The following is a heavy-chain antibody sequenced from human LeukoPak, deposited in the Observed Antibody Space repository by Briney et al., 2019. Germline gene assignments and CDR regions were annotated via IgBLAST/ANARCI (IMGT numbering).Heavy chain of an antibody. CDR3: ARDPWNFYDDSGYNRDFDS. CDR2: IGTYGGDT. D-gene: IGHD3-22*01. V-gene: IGHV1-18*01. J-gene: IGHJ5*01. CDR1: TSR. Sequence: VASVKVSCKATSRISWVRQAPGQGLERMGWIGTYGGDTYYAQKFQGRITVTTDTSTSTVYMELRNLRSDDTAVYYCARDPWNFYDDSGYNRDFDSWGQGTLVTVSS.